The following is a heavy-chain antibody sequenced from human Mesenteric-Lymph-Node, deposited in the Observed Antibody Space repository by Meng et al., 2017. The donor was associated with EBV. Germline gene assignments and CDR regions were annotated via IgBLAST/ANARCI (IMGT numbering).Heavy chain of an antibody. Sequence: ITLTDPCPTLAKPTQTLTLTFSVSAFSLSTGGVGVGRIRQPPGKDLQWLAFFYWDDDKRYSPSLKSRLTITKDNSKNQVVLTMTNMDPVDTATYYCAHIRGSSWPYDYWGQGILVTVSS. CDR3: AHIRGSSWPYDY. V-gene: IGHV2-5*02. CDR1: AFSLSTGGVG. CDR2: FYWDDDK. D-gene: IGHD6-13*01. J-gene: IGHJ4*02.